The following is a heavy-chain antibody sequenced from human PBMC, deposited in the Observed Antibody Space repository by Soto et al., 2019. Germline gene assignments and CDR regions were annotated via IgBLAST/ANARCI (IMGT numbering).Heavy chain of an antibody. J-gene: IGHJ6*02. D-gene: IGHD2-15*01. CDR2: IKTNTEGGTP. V-gene: IGHV3-15*07. Sequence: EVQLVESGGGFIYPGGSLRLSCAASGLTISNAWMNWVRQAPGKGLEWVGRIKTNTEGGTPDYAAAVKGRFTVSRDDSKNTPYLQMNRLKTEDTAVYYCTTGSVEGVWGQGTTVTVSS. CDR1: GLTISNAW. CDR3: TTGSVEGV.